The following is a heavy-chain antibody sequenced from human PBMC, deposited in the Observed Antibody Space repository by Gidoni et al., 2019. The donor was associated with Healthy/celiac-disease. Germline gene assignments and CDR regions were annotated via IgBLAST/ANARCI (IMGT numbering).Heavy chain of an antibody. V-gene: IGHV4-34*01. CDR2: INHSGST. CDR1: GGSFSGYY. Sequence: QVQLHQWCSGLLKPSETLSLTCAVYGGSFSGYYWSWIRKPPGKGLEWIGEINHSGSTNYNPALKSRVTISVDTSKNQFSLKLSSVTAADTAVYYCARLRVRGREGDYWGQGTLVTVSS. CDR3: ARLRVRGREGDY. D-gene: IGHD3-10*01. J-gene: IGHJ4*02.